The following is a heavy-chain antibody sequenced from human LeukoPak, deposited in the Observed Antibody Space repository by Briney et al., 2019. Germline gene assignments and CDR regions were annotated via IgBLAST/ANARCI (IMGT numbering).Heavy chain of an antibody. D-gene: IGHD3-10*01. CDR2: IYYSSSNS. J-gene: IGHJ4*02. CDR3: ARYFYGYNNWWYLDY. CDR1: GGSINNYY. V-gene: IGHV4-59*12. Sequence: PSATLSLTCSVSGGSINNYYWSWIRQPPGKVLEWIGYIYYSSSNSDYNPSLNSRASMSVETPKNQFSLNLRSVTAADTAVYYCARYFYGYNNWWYLDYWGQGTLVTVSS.